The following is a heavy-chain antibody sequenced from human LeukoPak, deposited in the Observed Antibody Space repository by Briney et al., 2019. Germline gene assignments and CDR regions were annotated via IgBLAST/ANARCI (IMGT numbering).Heavy chain of an antibody. D-gene: IGHD3-9*01. CDR1: GYTFTSYD. V-gene: IGHV1-8*01. Sequence: GASVKVSCKASGYTFTSYDINWVRQATGQGLEWMGWMNPNSGNTGYAQKFQGRVTMTRNTSISTAYMELSSLRSEDTAVYYCARVRPEEGSGHYDILTGYYQRGNYFDYWGQGTLVTVSS. CDR3: ARVRPEEGSGHYDILTGYYQRGNYFDY. J-gene: IGHJ4*02. CDR2: MNPNSGNT.